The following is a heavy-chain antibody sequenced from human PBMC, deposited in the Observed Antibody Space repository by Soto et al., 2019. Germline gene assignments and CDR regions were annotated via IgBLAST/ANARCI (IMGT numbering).Heavy chain of an antibody. Sequence: ASVKVSCKASGGTFSSYAISWVRQATGQGLEWMGWMNPNSGNTGYAQKFQGRVTMTRNTSISTAYMELSSLRSEDTAVYYCARRAATDYYYMDVWGKGTTVTVSS. D-gene: IGHD2-15*01. CDR3: ARRAATDYYYMDV. CDR1: GGTFSSYA. CDR2: MNPNSGNT. V-gene: IGHV1-8*02. J-gene: IGHJ6*03.